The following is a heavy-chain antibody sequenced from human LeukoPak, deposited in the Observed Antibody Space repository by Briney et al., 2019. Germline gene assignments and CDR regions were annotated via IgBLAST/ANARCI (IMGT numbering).Heavy chain of an antibody. D-gene: IGHD3-10*01. CDR1: GGSISSGGYY. CDR2: IYYSGST. CDR3: ARSDSGSYYNTGWFDP. V-gene: IGHV4-31*03. Sequence: PSQTLSLTCTVSGGSISSGGYYWSWIRQHPGKGLEGIGYIYYSGSTYYNPSLKSRVTISVDTSKNQFSLKLSSVTAADTAVYYCARSDSGSYYNTGWFDPWGQGTLVTVSS. J-gene: IGHJ5*02.